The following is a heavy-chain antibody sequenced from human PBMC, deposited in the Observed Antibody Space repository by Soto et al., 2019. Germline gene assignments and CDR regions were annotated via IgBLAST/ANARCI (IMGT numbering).Heavy chain of an antibody. CDR2: ISAYNGNT. CDR3: ARGVRRYYDSSGYYFFDY. D-gene: IGHD3-22*01. V-gene: IGHV1-18*01. Sequence: ASVKVSFKASGYTFTSYGISWVRQAPGQGLEWMGWISAYNGNTNYAQKLQGRVTMTTDTSTSAAYMELRSLRSDDTAVYYCARGVRRYYDSSGYYFFDYWGQGTLVTVSS. J-gene: IGHJ4*02. CDR1: GYTFTSYG.